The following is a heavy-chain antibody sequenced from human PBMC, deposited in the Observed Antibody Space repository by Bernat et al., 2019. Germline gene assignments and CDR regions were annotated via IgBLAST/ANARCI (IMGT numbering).Heavy chain of an antibody. D-gene: IGHD4-17*01. CDR3: ARDGDYADGGAVDI. Sequence: QVQLLESGGGVVQPGRSLRLSCAASGFTFSSYAMHWVRQAPGKGLEWVSVISYDGSNTYYADSVKGRFTISRDNSKNTLYLQMNSLRAEDTAVYYCARDGDYADGGAVDIWGQGTMVTVSS. CDR1: GFTFSSYA. V-gene: IGHV3-30*01. J-gene: IGHJ3*02. CDR2: ISYDGSNT.